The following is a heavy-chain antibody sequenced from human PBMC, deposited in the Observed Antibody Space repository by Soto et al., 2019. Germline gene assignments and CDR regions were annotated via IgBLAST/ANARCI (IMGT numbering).Heavy chain of an antibody. CDR2: ISGSGGST. Sequence: GSLSLSVAASGLTVSSCYKSSVRQATGKGLEWVSGISGSGGSTYYADSVKGRFTISRDNSKNTLYLQMNSLRDEDTAVYYCAKDIRDTTSRGVFDIWGQRTMVTVSS. D-gene: IGHD3-10*01. CDR1: GLTVSSCY. CDR3: AKDIRDTTSRGVFDI. V-gene: IGHV3-23*01. J-gene: IGHJ3*02.